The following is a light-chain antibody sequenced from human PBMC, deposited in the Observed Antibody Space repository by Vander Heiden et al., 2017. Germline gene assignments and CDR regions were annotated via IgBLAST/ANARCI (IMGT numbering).Light chain of an antibody. CDR3: LQHHSYPLT. V-gene: IGKV1-17*01. Sequence: DIQMTQSPSSLSASVGDSVTITCRASQGSGNDLGWYQQRPGKAPKRLIYTASSLQSGVPARFSGRGSGTEFTLTISSLQPEDFATYYCLQHHSYPLTFDGGTRVDIK. J-gene: IGKJ4*01. CDR1: QGSGND. CDR2: TAS.